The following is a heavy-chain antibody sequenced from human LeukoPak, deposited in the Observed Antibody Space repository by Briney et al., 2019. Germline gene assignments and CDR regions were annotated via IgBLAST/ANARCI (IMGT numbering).Heavy chain of an antibody. J-gene: IGHJ4*02. V-gene: IGHV1-46*01. Sequence: ASVKVSCKASGYTFTSYHMHWVRQAPGQGLEWMGIINPSGGSTSYAQKFQGRVTMTRDTSTSTVYMELSSLRSEDTAVYYCAREGSGWYFDYWGQGTLVTVSS. D-gene: IGHD6-19*01. CDR3: AREGSGWYFDY. CDR1: GYTFTSYH. CDR2: INPSGGST.